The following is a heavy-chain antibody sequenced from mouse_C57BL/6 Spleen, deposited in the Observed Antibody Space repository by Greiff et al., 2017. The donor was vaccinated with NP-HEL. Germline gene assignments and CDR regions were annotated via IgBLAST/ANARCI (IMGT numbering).Heavy chain of an antibody. D-gene: IGHD2-2*01. V-gene: IGHV1-15*01. CDR2: IDPETGGT. CDR3: TREGMVTTFDY. CDR1: GYTFTDYE. Sequence: QVQLQQSGAELVRPGASVTLSCKASGYTFTDYEMHWVKQTPVHGLEWIGAIDPETGGTAYNQKFKGKAILTADKSSSTAYMELRSLTSEDSAVYYCTREGMVTTFDYWGQGTTLTVSS. J-gene: IGHJ2*01.